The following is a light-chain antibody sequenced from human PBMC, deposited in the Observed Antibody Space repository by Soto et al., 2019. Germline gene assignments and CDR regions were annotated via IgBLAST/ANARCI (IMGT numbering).Light chain of an antibody. CDR2: EVS. CDR3: SSYTSTSTPCV. J-gene: IGLJ1*01. Sequence: SALTQPASVSGSPGQPITISCTGTSSDVGGYNYVSWYQLHPGKAPKLIIYEVSHRPSGASNHFSGYKSGNTASLTISGLQAEDEADYYCSSYTSTSTPCVFGTGTKVTVL. CDR1: SSDVGGYNY. V-gene: IGLV2-14*01.